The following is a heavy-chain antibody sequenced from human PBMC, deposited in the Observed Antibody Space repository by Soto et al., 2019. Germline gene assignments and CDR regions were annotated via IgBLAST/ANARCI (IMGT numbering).Heavy chain of an antibody. CDR3: AKRPHSRSWYLDAFDI. V-gene: IGHV3-23*01. J-gene: IGHJ3*02. D-gene: IGHD6-13*01. CDR2: ISGSGGST. CDR1: GFSFSSYA. Sequence: GGSLRLSCAASGFSFSSYAMSWVRQAPGKGLEWVSAISGSGGSTYYADSVKGRFTISRDNSKNTLHLQMDSLRAEDTAVYYCAKRPHSRSWYLDAFDIRGQGTTVTVSS.